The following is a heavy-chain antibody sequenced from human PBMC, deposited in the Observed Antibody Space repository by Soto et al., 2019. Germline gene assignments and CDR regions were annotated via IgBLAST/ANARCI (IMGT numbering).Heavy chain of an antibody. CDR3: AHTYVGLGY. CDR1: VFSLSTSGVG. D-gene: IGHD3-16*01. J-gene: IGHJ4*02. Sequence: QITLKASGPTLVKPTQTLTLTCSVSVFSLSTSGVGVGWIRQPPGNALEGLALIYWDDDKRYSPSLKSRLNMTKDTSQKQMVLTMNNMDPVYTATYYYAHTYVGLGYWGQGTLVTVSS. V-gene: IGHV2-5*02. CDR2: IYWDDDK.